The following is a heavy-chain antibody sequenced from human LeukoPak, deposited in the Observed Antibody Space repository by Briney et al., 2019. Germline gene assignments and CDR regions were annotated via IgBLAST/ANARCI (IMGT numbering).Heavy chain of an antibody. J-gene: IGHJ4*02. CDR2: INPNSGGT. Sequence: ASVKVSCKASGYTFTDYYMHWVRQAPGQGPEWMGWINPNSGGTNYAQKFQGRVTMTRDTSISTAYMELSRLRSDDTAVYYCARERRRGYSYGYGGDFDYWGQGTLVTVSS. CDR3: ARERRRGYSYGYGGDFDY. D-gene: IGHD5-18*01. V-gene: IGHV1-2*02. CDR1: GYTFTDYY.